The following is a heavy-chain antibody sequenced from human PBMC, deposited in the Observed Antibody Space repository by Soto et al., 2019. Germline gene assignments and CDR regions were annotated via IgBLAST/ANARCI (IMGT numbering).Heavy chain of an antibody. Sequence: PRKTLSLNCAVSNYSISSGYYWGWIRQPPEKGLEYIGSIFHTGSTYYNPSLKSRVIISVDTSKNQFSLRLNSVTAADTAVYYCARGEDAFFYYGLDVWGQGITVTVSS. CDR2: IFHTGST. CDR3: ARGEDAFFYYGLDV. V-gene: IGHV4-38-2*01. CDR1: NYSISSGYY. J-gene: IGHJ6*02.